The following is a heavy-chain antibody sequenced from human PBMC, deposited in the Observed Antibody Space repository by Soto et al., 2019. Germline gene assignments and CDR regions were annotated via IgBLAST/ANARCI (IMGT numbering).Heavy chain of an antibody. J-gene: IGHJ4*02. V-gene: IGHV1-3*01. D-gene: IGHD3-22*01. CDR2: INAGNGNT. Sequence: ASVKVSCKASGYTFTSYSMHWVRQAPGQRLEWMGWINAGNGNTKYSQKFQGRVTITRDTSASTAYMELSSLRSEDTAVYYCASAGDYYDSSGYKYWGQGTLVTVSS. CDR3: ASAGDYYDSSGYKY. CDR1: GYTFTSYS.